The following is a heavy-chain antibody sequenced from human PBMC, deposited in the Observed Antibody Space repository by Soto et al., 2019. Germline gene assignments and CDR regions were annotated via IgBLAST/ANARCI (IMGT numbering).Heavy chain of an antibody. D-gene: IGHD3-22*01. J-gene: IGHJ4*01. V-gene: IGHV3-23*01. CDR1: GFTFSRYA. CDR3: AKAPISLDGSGYYFASFDY. CDR2: LSGSGSGS. Sequence: GGSLRLSCAASGFTFSRYAMNWVRQAPGQGLDRVSTLSGSGSGSYYPDSLRGRFTISRDNSKNTLYLQMNNLRAEDTAVYYCAKAPISLDGSGYYFASFDYWGHGTRVTVSS.